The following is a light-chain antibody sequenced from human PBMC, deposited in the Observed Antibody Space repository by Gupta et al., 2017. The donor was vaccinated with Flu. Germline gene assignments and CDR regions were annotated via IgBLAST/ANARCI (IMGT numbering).Light chain of an antibody. V-gene: IGLV2-14*01. CDR3: SSYTSSSTLVV. CDR2: EVS. CDR1: SSDVGGYNY. J-gene: IGLJ2*01. Sequence: QSALSQPASVSGPPGQSIPISCTGTSSDVGGYNYVSWYQQHPGNAPNLMIYEVSNRPSGVSNRFTCSKSGNTASLTISGRQAEDEADYYCSSYTSSSTLVVFGGGTELTVL.